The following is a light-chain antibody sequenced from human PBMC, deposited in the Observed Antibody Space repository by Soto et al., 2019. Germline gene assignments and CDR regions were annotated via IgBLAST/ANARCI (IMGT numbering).Light chain of an antibody. J-gene: IGKJ4*01. CDR3: QQSYSTLGT. Sequence: IQMTQSPSSLSASVGDRVIITCRADHSINNYLNWYQQIPGKVPKLLIYAASTLQSGVPSRFSGSGSGRVFTLTISSLQPEDFGTYYCQQSYSTLGTFGGGTRVEI. CDR1: HSINNY. CDR2: AAS. V-gene: IGKV1-39*01.